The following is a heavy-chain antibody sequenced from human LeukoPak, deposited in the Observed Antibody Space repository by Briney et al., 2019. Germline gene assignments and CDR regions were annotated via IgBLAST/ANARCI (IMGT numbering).Heavy chain of an antibody. CDR1: GFTFSSYT. CDR3: ARYDPYYDYLWGSYRYFPFDI. Sequence: GGSLRLSCAASGFTFSSYTMSWGRQTPRKGLEWVANIKQDGSEKYYVDSVKGRFTISRDNAKNSLYLQMNSLRAEDTAVYYCARYDPYYDYLWGSYRYFPFDIWGQGTMITVSS. J-gene: IGHJ3*02. D-gene: IGHD3-16*02. CDR2: IKQDGSEK. V-gene: IGHV3-7*04.